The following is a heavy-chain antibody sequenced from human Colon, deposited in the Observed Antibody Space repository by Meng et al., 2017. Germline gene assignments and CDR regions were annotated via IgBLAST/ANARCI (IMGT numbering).Heavy chain of an antibody. D-gene: IGHD2/OR15-2a*01. Sequence: VQVVGVVGGLVKPGGSLGLSCAGSGFIFSNVGLSWVRQAPGKGLEWVGRIKSNSNGGTTDYATPVKGRFTISRDDSKSTLYLQMNSLKIEDTAMYYCGTDIYDWGQGTLVTVSS. V-gene: IGHV3-15*01. J-gene: IGHJ4*02. CDR1: GFIFSNVG. CDR2: IKSNSNGGTT. CDR3: GTDIYD.